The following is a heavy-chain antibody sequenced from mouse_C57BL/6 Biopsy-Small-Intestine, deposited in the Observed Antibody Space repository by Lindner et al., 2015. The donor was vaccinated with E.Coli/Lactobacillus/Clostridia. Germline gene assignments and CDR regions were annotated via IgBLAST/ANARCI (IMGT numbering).Heavy chain of an antibody. CDR1: GYTFIDYY. D-gene: IGHD2-3*01. CDR3: AGDGHRWNFDS. CDR2: ITPNSGDT. J-gene: IGHJ4*01. V-gene: IGHV1-18*01. Sequence: SVKVSCKASGYTFIDYYIHWVRQAPGQGLEWMGRITPNSGDTIFAQRFQGRVTMTRDTSFTTAYMELHGLKSEDTAVYYCAGDGHRWNFDSWGRGTLVTVSS.